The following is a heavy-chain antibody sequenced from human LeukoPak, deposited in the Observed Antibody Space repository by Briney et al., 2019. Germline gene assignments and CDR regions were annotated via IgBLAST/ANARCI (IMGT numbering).Heavy chain of an antibody. D-gene: IGHD3-9*01. J-gene: IGHJ4*02. CDR3: AKVGQNYHILTYYFDY. Sequence: GGSLGLSCAASGFTFNIYAMTWVRQAPGKGLEWVSVISGSGESTYYANSVKGRFTISRDTSKNALYLHMNSLRVEDTAVYYCAKVGQNYHILTYYFDYWGQGTLVTVSS. CDR1: GFTFNIYA. V-gene: IGHV3-23*01. CDR2: ISGSGEST.